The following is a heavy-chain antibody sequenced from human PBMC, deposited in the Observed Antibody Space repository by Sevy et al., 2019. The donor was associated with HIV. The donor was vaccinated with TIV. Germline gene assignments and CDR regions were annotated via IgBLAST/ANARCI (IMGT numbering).Heavy chain of an antibody. J-gene: IGHJ4*02. CDR2: IIPIFGTA. V-gene: IGHV1-69*13. Sequence: AAVNVSCKASGGTFSSYAISWVRQAPGQGLEWMGGIIPIFGTANYAQKFQGRVTFTADESTSKAYMELSSQRSEDTAVYYCARDQTAMGGGGGVVAAALGPLVYWGLGTLVTVSS. CDR3: ARDQTAMGGGGGVVAAALGPLVY. CDR1: GGTFSSYA. D-gene: IGHD6-13*01.